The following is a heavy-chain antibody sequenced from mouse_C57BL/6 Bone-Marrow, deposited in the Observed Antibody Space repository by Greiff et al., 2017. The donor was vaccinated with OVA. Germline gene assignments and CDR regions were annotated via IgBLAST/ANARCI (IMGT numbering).Heavy chain of an antibody. CDR1: GYTFTDHT. V-gene: IGHV1-78*01. CDR3: AKPYYYGSSYGWHFDV. J-gene: IGHJ1*03. Sequence: VQLQQSDAELVKPGASVKISCKVSGYTFTDHTIHWLKQRPEQGLEWIGYIYPRDGSTKYNEKFKGKATLTADKSSSTAYMQLNSLTSEDSAVYFCAKPYYYGSSYGWHFDVWGTGTTVTVSS. D-gene: IGHD1-1*01. CDR2: IYPRDGST.